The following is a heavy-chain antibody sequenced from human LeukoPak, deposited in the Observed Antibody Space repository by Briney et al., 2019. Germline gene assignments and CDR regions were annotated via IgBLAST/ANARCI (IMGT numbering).Heavy chain of an antibody. V-gene: IGHV1-18*01. CDR1: GYTFTSYG. D-gene: IGHD1-26*01. CDR2: ISAHNGDT. CDR3: ARDLKRTVGATTASDY. J-gene: IGHJ4*02. Sequence: ASVKVSCKASGYTFTSYGISWVRQAPGQGLERMGWISAHNGDTNYAQKFQGRVSMTTYTSTSTGYMELRSLTSDDTAVYYCARDLKRTVGATTASDYWGQGTLVTVSS.